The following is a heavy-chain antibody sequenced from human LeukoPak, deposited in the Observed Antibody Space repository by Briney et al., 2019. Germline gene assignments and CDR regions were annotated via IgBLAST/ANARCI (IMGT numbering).Heavy chain of an antibody. CDR1: EGAISGYY. CDR2: IHYTGTI. Sequence: SDTLSLTCTVSEGAISGYYWTWIRQPPGKGLEWIAYIHYTGTIRYNPSVQSRVTISLDTSKNQFSLRLTSVTAADTAVYYCARLADQGWPDYWGQGTLVTVSS. V-gene: IGHV4-59*08. D-gene: IGHD6-19*01. J-gene: IGHJ4*02. CDR3: ARLADQGWPDY.